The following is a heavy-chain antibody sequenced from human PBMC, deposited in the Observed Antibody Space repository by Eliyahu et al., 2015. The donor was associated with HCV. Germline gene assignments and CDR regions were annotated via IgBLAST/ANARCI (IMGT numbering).Heavy chain of an antibody. J-gene: IGHJ6*02. V-gene: IGHV4-34*02. CDR3: ATGRIKGLHGGEMYPAFKLAPPFYHYGMDV. Sequence: QVQLQQWGAGLLKPAETLSLTCDVRGGSVSDLYXXXIRPSPGKGLEWMGEVNHRGTSSYNPSLRGRVTMSLDTSKTQFSLRLTSVTAADTGLYYCATGRIKGLHGGEMYPAFKLAPPFYHYGMDVWGQGTTVIVSS. D-gene: IGHD3-16*02. CDR1: GGSVSDLY. CDR2: VNHRGTS.